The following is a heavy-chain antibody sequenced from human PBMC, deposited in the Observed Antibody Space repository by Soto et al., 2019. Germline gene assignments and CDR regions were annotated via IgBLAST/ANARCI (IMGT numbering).Heavy chain of an antibody. CDR1: GYTFTSYY. J-gene: IGHJ4*02. D-gene: IGHD3-3*01. V-gene: IGHV1-46*03. CDR2: INPSGGST. CDR3: ARGAHVLRFLEWLPPCY. Sequence: ASVKVSCKASGYTFTSYYMHWVRQAPGQGLEWMGIINPSGGSTSYAQKFQGRVTMTRDTSTSTVYMELSSLRSEDTAVYYCARGAHVLRFLEWLPPCYWGQGTLVTGSS.